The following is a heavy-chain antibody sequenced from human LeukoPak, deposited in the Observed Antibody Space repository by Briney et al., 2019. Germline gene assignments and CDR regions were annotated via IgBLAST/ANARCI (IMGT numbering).Heavy chain of an antibody. CDR1: GFTFSSYE. CDR2: IYYSGST. J-gene: IGHJ4*02. Sequence: GSLRLSCAASGFTFSSYEMNWVRQAPGKGLEWIGSIYYSGSTYYNPSLKSRVTISVDTSKNQFSLKLSSVTAADTAMYYCARGKYYDYWGQGTLVTVSS. V-gene: IGHV4-39*07. D-gene: IGHD2/OR15-2a*01. CDR3: ARGKYYDY.